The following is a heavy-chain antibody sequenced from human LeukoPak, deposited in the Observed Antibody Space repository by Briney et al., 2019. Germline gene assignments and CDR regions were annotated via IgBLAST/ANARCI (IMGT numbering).Heavy chain of an antibody. CDR1: GYSFTSYW. CDR3: ARLDSSGWPNFDY. CDR2: IYPGDSDT. D-gene: IGHD6-25*01. J-gene: IGHJ4*02. V-gene: IGHV5-51*01. Sequence: GESLKISCKGSGYSFTSYWIGWVRQMPGKGLEWMGIIYPGDSDTRYSPSFQGQVTISADKSISTAYLQWRSLKASDTAMYYCARLDSSGWPNFDYWGQGTLVTVSS.